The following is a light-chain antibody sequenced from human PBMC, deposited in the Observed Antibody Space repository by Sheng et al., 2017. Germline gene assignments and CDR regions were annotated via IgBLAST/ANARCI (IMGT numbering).Light chain of an antibody. Sequence: NFMLTQPHSVSESPGKTVTISCTRGSGSIGSTYVQWYQQRPGSSPTTVIFENYERPSGVPDRFSASIDSSSNSASLTISGLKTEDEADYYCQSYDGSNWVFGGGTKLTVL. V-gene: IGLV6-57*01. CDR2: ENY. J-gene: IGLJ3*02. CDR1: SGSIGSTY. CDR3: QSYDGSNWV.